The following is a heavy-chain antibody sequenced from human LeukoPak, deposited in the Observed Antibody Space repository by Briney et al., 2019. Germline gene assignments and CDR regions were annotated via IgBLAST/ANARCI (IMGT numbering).Heavy chain of an antibody. J-gene: IGHJ4*02. V-gene: IGHV4-61*09. Sequence: PSETLSLTCTVSGGSISSGSEYWTWIRQPAGKGLEWIGHLYSSGATSYNPSLQSRVTISVDASKYQFSLRLTSVTAADTAVYYSARAGGNVAWYGKIDSWGQGTLVTVSS. D-gene: IGHD6-13*01. CDR3: ARAGGNVAWYGKIDS. CDR1: GGSISSGSEY. CDR2: LYSSGAT.